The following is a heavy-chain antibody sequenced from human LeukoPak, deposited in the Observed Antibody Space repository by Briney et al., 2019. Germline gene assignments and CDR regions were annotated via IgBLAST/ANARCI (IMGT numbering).Heavy chain of an antibody. D-gene: IGHD6-19*01. Sequence: GGSLRLSCAASGFTFSSYSMNWVRQAPGKGLEWVSSISSSGSYIYYADSLKGRFTISRDNAENSLYLQMNSLGAEDTAVYFCARDRATPGWGNWYFDLWGRGTLVTVSS. V-gene: IGHV3-21*01. CDR3: ARDRATPGWGNWYFDL. CDR1: GFTFSSYS. CDR2: ISSSGSYI. J-gene: IGHJ2*01.